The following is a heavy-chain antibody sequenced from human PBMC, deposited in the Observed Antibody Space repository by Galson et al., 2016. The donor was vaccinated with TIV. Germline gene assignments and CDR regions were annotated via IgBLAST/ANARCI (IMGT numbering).Heavy chain of an antibody. D-gene: IGHD6-13*01. CDR3: ASQRPAYSSGWYHFDE. Sequence: SLRLSCAASGFTFSSSTMNWVRQAPGKGLEWVSSISGRRSYIYYADSAKGRFTVSRDNAKNSLYLQMNGLRVEDSGVYFCASQRPAYSSGWYHFDEWGQGTPVTGSS. CDR1: GFTFSSST. CDR2: ISGRRSYI. J-gene: IGHJ4*02. V-gene: IGHV3-21*01.